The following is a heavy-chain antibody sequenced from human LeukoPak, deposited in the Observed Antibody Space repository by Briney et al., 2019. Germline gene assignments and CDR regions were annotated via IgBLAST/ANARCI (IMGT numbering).Heavy chain of an antibody. V-gene: IGHV5-51*01. J-gene: IGHJ3*02. D-gene: IGHD6-6*01. CDR3: ARRKLAASAPFFAFDI. CDR2: IYPDDSDI. CDR1: GYSFTDYW. Sequence: KPGGSLRLSCKGSGYSFTDYWIGWVRQMPGEGLQWMGIIYPDDSDIRYSPSFQGQVTISADKSISTAYLQWSSLKASDTAIYFCARRKLAASAPFFAFDIWGQGTMVTVSS.